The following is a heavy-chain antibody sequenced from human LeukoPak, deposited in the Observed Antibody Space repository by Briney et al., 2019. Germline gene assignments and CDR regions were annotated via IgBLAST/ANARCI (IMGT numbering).Heavy chain of an antibody. J-gene: IGHJ4*02. Sequence: PSETLSLTCALYGGSLSGSYWSWIRQPPGKGLEWIGEINHSGSANYNPSLKSRVTLSIDKSKDQFSVNLNSVTAAETAVYYCARARRDSGFYKVDYWGQGTLVTVSS. CDR2: INHSGSA. CDR1: GGSLSGSY. V-gene: IGHV4-34*01. D-gene: IGHD3-3*01. CDR3: ARARRDSGFYKVDY.